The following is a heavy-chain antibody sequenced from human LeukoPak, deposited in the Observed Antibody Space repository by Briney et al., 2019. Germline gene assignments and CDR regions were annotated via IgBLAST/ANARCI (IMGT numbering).Heavy chain of an antibody. V-gene: IGHV1-8*03. CDR3: AVTQGNWFDP. D-gene: IGHD1-14*01. J-gene: IGHJ5*02. CDR2: INPNSGNT. CDR1: VYTFTGYY. Sequence: ASVKVSLKASVYTFTGYYMHWVRQAPGQGLEWMGWINPNSGNTGYAQKFQGRVTITRNTSISTAYMELSSLRSEDTAVYYCAVTQGNWFDPWGQGTLVTVSS.